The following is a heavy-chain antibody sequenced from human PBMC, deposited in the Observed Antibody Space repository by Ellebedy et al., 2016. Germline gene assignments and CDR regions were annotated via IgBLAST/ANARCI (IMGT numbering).Heavy chain of an antibody. CDR3: ARGGSLTGTTGGHDAFDI. J-gene: IGHJ3*02. D-gene: IGHD1-7*01. CDR1: GYTFTSYG. Sequence: ASVKVSCXASGYTFTSYGISWVRQAPGQGLEWMGWISTYNGNTNYAQKFQGRVTITADESTSTAYMELRSLRSDDTAVYYCARGGSLTGTTGGHDAFDIWGQGTMVTVSS. CDR2: ISTYNGNT. V-gene: IGHV1-18*01.